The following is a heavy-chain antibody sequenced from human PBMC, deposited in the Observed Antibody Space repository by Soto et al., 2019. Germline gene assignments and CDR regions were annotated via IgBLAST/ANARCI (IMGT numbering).Heavy chain of an antibody. Sequence: EVQLVGSGGGLIQPGGSLRLSCAASGLIVSRNYMSWVRQAPGKGLEWVSILYSGGTTYYADSLKGRFTISRDDSKNTVYLQMNSLRVEDTAVYYCARAYNWNDAYFDYWGQGTLVAVSS. CDR1: GLIVSRNY. D-gene: IGHD1-1*01. J-gene: IGHJ4*02. V-gene: IGHV3-53*03. CDR2: LYSGGTT. CDR3: ARAYNWNDAYFDY.